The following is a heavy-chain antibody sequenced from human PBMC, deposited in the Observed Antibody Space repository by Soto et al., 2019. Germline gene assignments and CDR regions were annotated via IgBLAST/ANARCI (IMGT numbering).Heavy chain of an antibody. CDR2: IYVTGAV. J-gene: IGHJ5*02. Sequence: SETLSLTCSVSSAALNSGNYYWSWIRQVPGKGLEWIGHIYVTGAVDYNPSLRDRITISQDTSERQFSLNLRLVTAADTAVYYCARLRIATNNYKWFDPWGQGTLVTVSS. D-gene: IGHD2-21*01. V-gene: IGHV4-31*03. CDR3: ARLRIATNNYKWFDP. CDR1: SAALNSGNYY.